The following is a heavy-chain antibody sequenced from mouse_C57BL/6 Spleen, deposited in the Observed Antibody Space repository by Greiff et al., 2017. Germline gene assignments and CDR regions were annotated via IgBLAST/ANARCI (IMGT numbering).Heavy chain of an antibody. CDR2: INYDGSST. D-gene: IGHD2-3*01. J-gene: IGHJ2*01. CDR1: GFTFSDYY. CDR3: ARDDDLDY. V-gene: IGHV5-16*01. Sequence: EVKLMESEGGLVQPGSSMKLSCTASGFTFSDYYMAWVRQVPEKGLEWVANINYDGSSTYYLDSLKSRFIISRDNAKNILYLQMSSLKSEDTATYYCARDDDLDYWGQGTTLTVSS.